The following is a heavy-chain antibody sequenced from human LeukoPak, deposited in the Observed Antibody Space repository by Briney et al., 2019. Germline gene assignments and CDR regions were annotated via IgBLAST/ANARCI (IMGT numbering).Heavy chain of an antibody. J-gene: IGHJ4*01. CDR3: VRHSPSAVTEDC. CDR1: GYTFANYW. V-gene: IGHV5-51*01. Sequence: GESLKISCKASGYTFANYWIGWVRQMPGKGLECMGIIYAGDSDTTYSPSFQGQVTISVDKSISTAYMQWSSLRASDSGMYYCVRHSPSAVTEDCWGQGTLVTVSS. CDR2: IYAGDSDT. D-gene: IGHD6-19*01.